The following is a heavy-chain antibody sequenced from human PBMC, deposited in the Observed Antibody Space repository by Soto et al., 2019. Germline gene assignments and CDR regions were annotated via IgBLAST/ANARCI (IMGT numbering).Heavy chain of an antibody. J-gene: IGHJ4*02. CDR2: ISGGGGST. CDR1: GFTFSSYA. CDR3: AKVPYDIWSGATQYYFDY. Sequence: EVQLLESGGGLVQPGGSLRLSCAASGFTFSSYAMSWVRQAPGKGLEWVSAISGGGGSTYYADSVKGRFTISRDNSKNTLYMQMNSLRAEDTAVYYCAKVPYDIWSGATQYYFDYWGQGTLVTVSS. D-gene: IGHD3-3*01. V-gene: IGHV3-23*01.